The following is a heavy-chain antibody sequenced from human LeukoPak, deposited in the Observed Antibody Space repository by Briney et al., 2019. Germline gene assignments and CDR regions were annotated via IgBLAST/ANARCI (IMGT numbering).Heavy chain of an antibody. D-gene: IGHD6-6*01. J-gene: IGHJ4*02. CDR1: GYSFTTYW. CDR2: IYPGDSDT. CDR3: ARQGVYSSTDY. V-gene: IGHV5-51*01. Sequence: GESLKTSCKASGYSFTTYWIGWVRQMPGKGLEWMGIIYPGDSDTRYSPSFQGQVTISADKSISTAYLQWSSLKASDTAMYYCARQGVYSSTDYWGQGTLVTVSS.